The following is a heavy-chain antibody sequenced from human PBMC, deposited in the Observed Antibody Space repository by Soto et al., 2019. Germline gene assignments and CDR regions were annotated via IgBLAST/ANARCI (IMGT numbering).Heavy chain of an antibody. Sequence: QQQLQESGPGLVKPSQTLSLTCTVSGGSMNSHDYYWSWTRQPPGKGLEWIGYIHNSGSTYYNPSLKSRLTISSDMSKNQFSLRLNSVTAADTALYFCARGEVRGPFDIWGQGTKVTVSS. CDR1: GGSMNSHDYY. CDR2: IHNSGST. J-gene: IGHJ3*02. D-gene: IGHD3-10*01. CDR3: ARGEVRGPFDI. V-gene: IGHV4-30-4*01.